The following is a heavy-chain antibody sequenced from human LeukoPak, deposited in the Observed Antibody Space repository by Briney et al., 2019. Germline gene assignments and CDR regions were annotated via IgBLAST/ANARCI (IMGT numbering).Heavy chain of an antibody. Sequence: GGSLRLSCAASGFTFSSYWMHWVRQAPGKGLVWVSRINSDGSSTSYADSVKGRFTISRDSAKNTLYLQMNSLRAEDTAVYYCAREPSGLYYFDYWGQGTLVTVSS. CDR1: GFTFSSYW. D-gene: IGHD3-10*01. CDR2: INSDGSST. CDR3: AREPSGLYYFDY. V-gene: IGHV3-74*01. J-gene: IGHJ4*02.